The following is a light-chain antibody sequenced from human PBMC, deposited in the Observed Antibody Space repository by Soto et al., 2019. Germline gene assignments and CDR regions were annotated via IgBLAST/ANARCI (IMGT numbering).Light chain of an antibody. V-gene: IGLV1-44*01. CDR3: VAWDDNLSGSFV. CDR1: FSKIGSNP. J-gene: IGLJ1*01. Sequence: QSVLAQPPSASGTPGQRVTISCSGSFSKIGSNPVNWYQQLPGAAPKLLIHSSNQRPSGVSDRFSGSKSGTSSFLAISGLQSEDEADYYCVAWDDNLSGSFVFGTGTKVTVL. CDR2: SSN.